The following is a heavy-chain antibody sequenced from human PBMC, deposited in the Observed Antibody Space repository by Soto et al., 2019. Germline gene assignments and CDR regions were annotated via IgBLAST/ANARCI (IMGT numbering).Heavy chain of an antibody. V-gene: IGHV1-18*01. CDR2: SSPYNGNT. CDR3: ARGRITELGTFDY. D-gene: IGHD1-20*01. CDR1: GYTFINYD. J-gene: IGHJ4*02. Sequence: QVQLVQSGAEMKKPGASVKVSCKASGYTFINYDISWLRQAPGQGLAWMGWSSPYNGNTNYAHTFQGRVTMTADTSARSGYMEMRSPRSDDTAVYFRARGRITELGTFDYWGQGTLVTVSS.